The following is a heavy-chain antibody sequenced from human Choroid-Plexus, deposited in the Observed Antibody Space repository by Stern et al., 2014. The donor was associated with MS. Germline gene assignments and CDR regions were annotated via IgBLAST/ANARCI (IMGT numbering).Heavy chain of an antibody. CDR1: GFTFGSCA. V-gene: IGHV3-30*18. J-gene: IGHJ5*02. Sequence: VQLVESEGGVVQPGRPLRLSCVASGFTFGSCAMHWVRQAPGKGLAWVAGVSYDGSNKYYADSVKGRFTISRDNSQNTLYMQMISLRPEDTAVYYCAKDRQFLTYFFDHWGQGSLVTVSS. CDR2: VSYDGSNK. D-gene: IGHD2-8*01. CDR3: AKDRQFLTYFFDH.